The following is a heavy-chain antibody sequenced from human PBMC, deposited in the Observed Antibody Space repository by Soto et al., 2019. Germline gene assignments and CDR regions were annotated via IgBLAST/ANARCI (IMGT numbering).Heavy chain of an antibody. J-gene: IGHJ4*02. CDR1: GASSSGYF. D-gene: IGHD6-13*01. CDR2: IDHSGSA. V-gene: IGHV4-34*01. Sequence: PSETLSLTCAVYGASSSGYFWNWIRQPPEKGLEWIGEIDHSGSANYKPSLKSRITISLDTSKNQFSLKLRSVTAADTAVYYCATIAFTGGAAAAWGQGTLVTVSS. CDR3: ATIAFTGGAAAA.